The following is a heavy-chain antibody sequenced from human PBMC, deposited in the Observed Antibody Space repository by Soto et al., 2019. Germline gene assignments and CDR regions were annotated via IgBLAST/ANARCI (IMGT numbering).Heavy chain of an antibody. CDR3: ARVDSSSNYYYGMDV. CDR2: IYYSGST. Sequence: ASETLSLTCTVSGGSIISYCWSWIRQPPGKGLEWIGYIYYSGSTNYNPSLKSRVTISVDTSKNQFSLKLSSVTAADTAVYYCARVDSSSNYYYGMDVWGQGTTLTVSS. CDR1: GGSIISYC. J-gene: IGHJ6*02. D-gene: IGHD6-6*01. V-gene: IGHV4-59*01.